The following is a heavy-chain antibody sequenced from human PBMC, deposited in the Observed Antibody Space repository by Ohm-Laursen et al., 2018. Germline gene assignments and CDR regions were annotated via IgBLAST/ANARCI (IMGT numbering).Heavy chain of an antibody. CDR3: AKSSGVALEY. Sequence: SLRLSCSASGFTFDDYAMHWVRQAPGKGLEWVSGINWNSGSIDYADSVKGRFTISRDNAKNSLYLQMNSLRAEDTALYYCAKSSGVALEYWGQGALVTVSS. V-gene: IGHV3-9*01. CDR1: GFTFDDYA. D-gene: IGHD3-3*01. J-gene: IGHJ4*02. CDR2: INWNSGSI.